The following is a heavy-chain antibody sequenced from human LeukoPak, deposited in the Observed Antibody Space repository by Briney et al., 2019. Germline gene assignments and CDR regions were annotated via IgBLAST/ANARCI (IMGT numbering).Heavy chain of an antibody. CDR2: INHSGST. Sequence: SETLSLTCAVSGGSISSSNWWSWVRQPPGKGLEWIGEINHSGSTNYNPSLKSRVTISVDKSKNQFSLKLSSVTAADTAVYYCARGGYYDILTGPQGWFDPWGQGTLVTVSS. CDR1: GGSISSSNW. V-gene: IGHV4-4*02. J-gene: IGHJ5*02. D-gene: IGHD3-9*01. CDR3: ARGGYYDILTGPQGWFDP.